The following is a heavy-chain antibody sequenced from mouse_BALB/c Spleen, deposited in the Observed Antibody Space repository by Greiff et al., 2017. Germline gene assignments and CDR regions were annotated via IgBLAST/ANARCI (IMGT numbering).Heavy chain of an antibody. J-gene: IGHJ2*01. CDR2: IDPSDSET. CDR1: GYTFTSYW. Sequence: QVQLQQPGAELVRPGASVKLSCKASGYTFTSYWMNWVKQRPGQGLEWIGMIDPSDSETHYNPMFKDKATLTVDKSSSTAYMQLSSLTSEDSAVYYSAELGLYYIDYWGQGTTLTVSS. V-gene: IGHV1-61*01. CDR3: AELGLYYIDY. D-gene: IGHD4-1*01.